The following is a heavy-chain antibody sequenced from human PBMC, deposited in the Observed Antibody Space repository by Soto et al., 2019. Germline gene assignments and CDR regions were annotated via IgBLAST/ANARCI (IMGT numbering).Heavy chain of an antibody. J-gene: IGHJ4*02. D-gene: IGHD5-12*01. CDR1: GGSFSGYY. V-gene: IGHV4-34*01. CDR3: ARGLEMATIKGTDYFDY. Sequence: SETLSLTCAVYGGSFSGYYWSWIRQPPGKGLEWIGEINHSGSTNYNPSLKSRVTISVDTSKNQFSLKLSSVTAADTAVYYCARGLEMATIKGTDYFDYWGQGTLVTVSS. CDR2: INHSGST.